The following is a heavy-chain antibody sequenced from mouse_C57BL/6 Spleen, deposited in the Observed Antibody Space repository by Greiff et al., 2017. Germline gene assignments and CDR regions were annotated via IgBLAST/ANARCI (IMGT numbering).Heavy chain of an antibody. CDR1: GYTFTSYW. CDR2: IHPNSGST. Sequence: QVQLQQPGAELVKPGASVKLSCKASGYTFTSYWMHWVKQRPGQGLEWIGMIHPNSGSTNYNEKFKSKATLTVDKSSSTAYMQLSSLTSEDSAVYYCAREYINHERGLFAYWGQGTLVTVSA. V-gene: IGHV1-64*01. J-gene: IGHJ3*01. D-gene: IGHD1-3*01. CDR3: AREYINHERGLFAY.